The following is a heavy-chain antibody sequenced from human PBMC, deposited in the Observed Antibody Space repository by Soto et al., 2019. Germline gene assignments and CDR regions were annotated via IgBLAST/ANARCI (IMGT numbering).Heavy chain of an antibody. CDR3: ARSSWYSHWFDP. CDR1: GYTFPSYA. V-gene: IGHV1-3*01. Sequence: GASVKVSCKTSGYTFPSYAMHWVRQAPGQRLEWMGWINAGNGDTKYAQKLQGRVTMTTDTSTSTAYMELRSLRSDDTAVYYCARSSWYSHWFDPWGQGTLVTVSS. D-gene: IGHD6-13*01. J-gene: IGHJ5*02. CDR2: INAGNGDT.